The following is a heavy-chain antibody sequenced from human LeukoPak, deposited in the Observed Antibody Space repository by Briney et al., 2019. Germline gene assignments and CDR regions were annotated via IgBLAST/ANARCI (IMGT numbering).Heavy chain of an antibody. V-gene: IGHV4-39*07. D-gene: IGHD3-10*01. CDR3: ARGGYYGSGNDFRFDP. CDR1: SGSISTSNYY. J-gene: IGHJ5*02. CDR2: IFYSGST. Sequence: SETLSLTCTVSSGSISTSNYYWGWVRQPPGKALEWIGNIFYSGSTYYNPSLKSRVTISVETSKNQFSLKLKSVTAADTAVYYCARGGYYGSGNDFRFDPWGQGTLVTVSS.